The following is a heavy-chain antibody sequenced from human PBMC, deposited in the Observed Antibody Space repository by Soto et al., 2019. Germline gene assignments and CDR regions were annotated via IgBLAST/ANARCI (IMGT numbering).Heavy chain of an antibody. CDR3: VREGYCTSSSCYRGGDY. V-gene: IGHV4-61*01. CDR2: IYDSGST. J-gene: IGHJ4*02. CDR1: GGSVSSGSYY. Sequence: QVQLQESGPGLVKPSETLSLTCTVSGGSVSSGSYYWNWIRQPPGKGLEYIGYIYDSGSTNYNPSLKSRVTISVDPSKNQFSLKLSSVTAADTAIYYCVREGYCTSSSCYRGGDYWGQGTLVTVSS. D-gene: IGHD2-2*02.